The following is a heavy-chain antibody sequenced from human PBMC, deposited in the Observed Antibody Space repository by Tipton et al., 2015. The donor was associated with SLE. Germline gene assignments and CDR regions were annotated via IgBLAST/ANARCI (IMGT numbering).Heavy chain of an antibody. J-gene: IGHJ4*02. Sequence: SLRLSCAASGFTFSSYSMNWVRQAPGKGLEWVSSISSSSSYIYYADSVKGRFTISRDNSKNTLYLQMNSLRAEDTAVYYCAREDTIFGVVADWGQGTLVTVSS. CDR1: GFTFSSYS. D-gene: IGHD3-3*01. CDR3: AREDTIFGVVAD. CDR2: ISSSSSYI. V-gene: IGHV3-21*01.